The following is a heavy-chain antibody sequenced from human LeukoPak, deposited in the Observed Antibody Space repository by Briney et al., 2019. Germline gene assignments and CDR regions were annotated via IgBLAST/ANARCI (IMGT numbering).Heavy chain of an antibody. V-gene: IGHV4-4*02. Sequence: PSGTLSLTCAVSGGSISSSNWWSWVRQPPGKGLEWIGEIYHSGSTNYNPSLKSRVTISVDKSKNQFSLKLSSVTAADMAVYYCARDGGGVRGVPDWFDPWGREPWSPSPQ. D-gene: IGHD3-10*01. CDR3: ARDGGGVRGVPDWFDP. CDR2: IYHSGST. CDR1: GGSISSSNW. J-gene: IGHJ5*02.